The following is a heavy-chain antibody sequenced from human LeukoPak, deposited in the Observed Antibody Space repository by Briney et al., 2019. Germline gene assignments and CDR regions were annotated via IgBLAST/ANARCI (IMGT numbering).Heavy chain of an antibody. D-gene: IGHD3-22*01. Sequence: ASVKVSCKASGYTFTGYYMHWVRQAPGQGLEWMGWINPNSGGTNYAQKFQGRVTMTRDTSISTAYMELSRLRSDDTAVYYCARTSYYYDSSGYIYWFDPWGQGTLVTVSS. CDR2: INPNSGGT. CDR3: ARTSYYYDSSGYIYWFDP. CDR1: GYTFTGYY. V-gene: IGHV1-2*02. J-gene: IGHJ5*02.